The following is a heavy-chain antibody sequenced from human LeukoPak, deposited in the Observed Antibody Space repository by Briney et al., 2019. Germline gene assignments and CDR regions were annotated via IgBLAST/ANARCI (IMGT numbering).Heavy chain of an antibody. J-gene: IGHJ4*02. D-gene: IGHD6-19*01. CDR2: VRYDGTTN. V-gene: IGHV3-30*02. CDR3: AKGGPSVAATFDH. CDR1: QYTLNKYG. Sequence: GGSLRLACATPQYTLNKYGIPSVRQAPGRGLGWEPFVRYDGTTNQYSDSVKGRFFISRDNSRDMLFLRMNNLSSDDTAVYYCAKGGPSVAATFDHWGQGTRVIVSS.